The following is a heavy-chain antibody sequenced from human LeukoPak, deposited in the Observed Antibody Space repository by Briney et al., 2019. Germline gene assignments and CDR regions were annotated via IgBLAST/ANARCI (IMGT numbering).Heavy chain of an antibody. V-gene: IGHV1-8*03. CDR2: MNPNSGNT. CDR3: ARRYSSSWSYYYYYYMDV. D-gene: IGHD6-13*01. CDR1: GYTFTSYD. J-gene: IGHJ6*03. Sequence: GASVKVSCKASGYTFTSYDINWVRQATGQGLEWMGWMNPNSGNTGYAQKFQGRVTITRNTSISTAYMELSSLRSEDTAVYYCARRYSSSWSYYYYYYMDVWGKGTTVTVSS.